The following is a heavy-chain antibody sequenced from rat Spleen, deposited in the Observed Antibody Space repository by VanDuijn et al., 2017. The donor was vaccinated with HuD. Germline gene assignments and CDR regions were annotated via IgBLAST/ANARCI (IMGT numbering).Heavy chain of an antibody. CDR1: GFTFNKYW. Sequence: EVQLVESGGGLVQPGRSLKLSCVASGFTFNKYWMAWIRQAPGKGLEWIASITNSGDTYYADSVKGRITASRDNTKSTLYLQMNSLRSEDTATYYCTRENYYNGEYWGQGVMVTVSS. J-gene: IGHJ2*01. V-gene: IGHV5-31*01. CDR2: ITNSGDT. CDR3: TRENYYNGEY. D-gene: IGHD1-1*01.